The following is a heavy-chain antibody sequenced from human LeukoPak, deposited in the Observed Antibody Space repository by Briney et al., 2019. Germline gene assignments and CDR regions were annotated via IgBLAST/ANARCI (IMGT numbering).Heavy chain of an antibody. J-gene: IGHJ3*02. Sequence: SETLSLTCTVSGGSISSSSYYWGWIRQPPGKGLEWIGYIYYSGSTYYNPSLKSRVTISVDTSKNQFSLKLSSVTAADTAVYYCARIYDSSGIDAFDIWGQGTMVTVSS. CDR1: GGSISSSSYY. D-gene: IGHD3-22*01. CDR2: IYYSGST. CDR3: ARIYDSSGIDAFDI. V-gene: IGHV4-39*07.